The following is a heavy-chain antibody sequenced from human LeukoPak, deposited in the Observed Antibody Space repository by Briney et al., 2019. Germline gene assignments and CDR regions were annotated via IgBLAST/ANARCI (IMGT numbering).Heavy chain of an antibody. D-gene: IGHD6-19*01. CDR1: GFTFSSYG. V-gene: IGHV3-30*02. J-gene: IGHJ5*02. CDR2: IRYDGSNK. Sequence: QAGGSLRLSCAASGFTFSSYGMHWARQAPGKGLEWVAFIRYDGSNKYYADSVKGRFTISRDNSKNTLYLQMNSLRAEDTAVYYCAKDAAVAGLNWFDPWGQGTLVTVSS. CDR3: AKDAAVAGLNWFDP.